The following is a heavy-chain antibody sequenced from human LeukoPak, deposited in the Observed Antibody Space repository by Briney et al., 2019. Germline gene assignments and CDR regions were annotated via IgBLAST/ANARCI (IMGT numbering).Heavy chain of an antibody. Sequence: PGGSLRLSCAASGFTFSSYNMNWVRQAPGKGLEWVSSISSSTSHIYYADSVTGRFTISRDNAKNSLYLQMNSLRAEDTAVYYCARCPIAAAPPVYYFDYWGQGTLVTVSS. J-gene: IGHJ4*02. D-gene: IGHD6-13*01. V-gene: IGHV3-21*01. CDR2: ISSSTSHI. CDR3: ARCPIAAAPPVYYFDY. CDR1: GFTFSSYN.